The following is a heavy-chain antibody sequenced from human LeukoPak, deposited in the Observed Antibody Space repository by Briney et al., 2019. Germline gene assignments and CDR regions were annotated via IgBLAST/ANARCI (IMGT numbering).Heavy chain of an antibody. J-gene: IGHJ4*02. V-gene: IGHV1-18*04. CDR1: GYTFTDYY. D-gene: IGHD6-19*01. Sequence: GASVKVSCKASGYTFTDYYIHWVQQAPGQGLEWMGWSSPYNANTNYAKKFQGRVTMSTDTSTSTAYMDLRSLRSDDTAVYYCAREVRDGSGWTYFDYWGQGSLVTVSS. CDR3: AREVRDGSGWTYFDY. CDR2: SSPYNANT.